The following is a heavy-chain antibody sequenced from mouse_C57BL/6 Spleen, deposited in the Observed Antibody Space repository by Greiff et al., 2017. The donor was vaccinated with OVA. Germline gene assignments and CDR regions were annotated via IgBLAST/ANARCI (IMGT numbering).Heavy chain of an antibody. J-gene: IGHJ2*01. CDR3: ARHGYSKGNYFDY. V-gene: IGHV5-6*01. Sequence: VQLVESGGDLVKPGGSLKLSCAASGFTFSSYGMSWVRQTPDKRLEWVATISSGGSYTYYPDSVKGRFTISRDNAKNTLYLQMSSLKSEDTAMYYCARHGYSKGNYFDYWGQGTTLTVSS. CDR2: ISSGGSYT. CDR1: GFTFSSYG. D-gene: IGHD2-5*01.